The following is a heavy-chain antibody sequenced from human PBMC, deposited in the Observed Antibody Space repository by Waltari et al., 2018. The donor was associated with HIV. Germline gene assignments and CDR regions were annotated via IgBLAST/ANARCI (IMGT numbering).Heavy chain of an antibody. CDR2: IYYSGST. D-gene: IGHD6-13*01. V-gene: IGHV4-39*01. Sequence: QLQLQESGPGLVKPSETLSLTCTVSGGSISSSSYYWGWIRQPPGKGLEWIGSIYYSGSTYYNPSLKSRVTISVDTSKNQFSLKLSSVTAADTAVYYCARSPAYSSSWYGGYWGQGTLVTVSS. J-gene: IGHJ4*02. CDR3: ARSPAYSSSWYGGY. CDR1: GGSISSSSYY.